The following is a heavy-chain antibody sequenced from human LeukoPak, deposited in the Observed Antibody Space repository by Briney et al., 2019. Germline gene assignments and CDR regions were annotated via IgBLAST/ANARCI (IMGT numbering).Heavy chain of an antibody. D-gene: IGHD2-2*01. Sequence: PGGSLRLSCAASGFTFSNYWMSWVRQAPGKGLEWVANTKQDGSEKYYVDSVRGRFTISRDNAKISLYLQMNSLRAEDTAVYYCATYSSSNAREFQYWGQGTLVTVSS. CDR2: TKQDGSEK. V-gene: IGHV3-7*01. CDR1: GFTFSNYW. J-gene: IGHJ1*01. CDR3: ATYSSSNAREFQY.